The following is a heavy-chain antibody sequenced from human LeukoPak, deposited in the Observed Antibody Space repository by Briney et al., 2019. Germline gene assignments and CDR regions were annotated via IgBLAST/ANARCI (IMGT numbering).Heavy chain of an antibody. J-gene: IGHJ5*02. V-gene: IGHV4-30-4*08. CDR1: GGSISSGDYY. CDR2: IYYSGST. Sequence: SETLSLTCTVSGGSISSGDYYWSWLRQPPGKGLEWIGYIYYSGSTYYNPSLKSRVTISVDTSKNQFSLKLSSVTAADTAVYYCARRRYSSSWYIWFDHWGQGTLVTVSS. D-gene: IGHD6-13*01. CDR3: ARRRYSSSWYIWFDH.